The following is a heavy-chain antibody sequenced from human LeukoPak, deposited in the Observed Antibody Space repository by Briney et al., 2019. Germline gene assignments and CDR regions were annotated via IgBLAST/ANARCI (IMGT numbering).Heavy chain of an antibody. D-gene: IGHD1-26*01. V-gene: IGHV3-64D*09. Sequence: GGSLRLSCSASGFTFSSYTMHWVRQAPGKGLEYVSAISSNGGSTYYADSVKGRFTISRDNSKNTLYLQMSSLRAEDTAVYYCVKGNSGSYTGDFDYWGQGTLVTVSS. CDR1: GFTFSSYT. CDR2: ISSNGGST. CDR3: VKGNSGSYTGDFDY. J-gene: IGHJ4*02.